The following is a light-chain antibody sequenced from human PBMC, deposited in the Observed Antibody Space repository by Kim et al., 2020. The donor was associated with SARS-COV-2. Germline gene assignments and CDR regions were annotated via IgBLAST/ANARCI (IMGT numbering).Light chain of an antibody. J-gene: IGLJ3*02. CDR3: QVWDSSRDHWV. Sequence: ARGKEAGITCGRNNIGSKSVNWYQKKPGQAPVLVIYYDSDRPSGSPKRFSGANSGNTATLTISRVEAGDEADYYCQVWDSSRDHWVFGGGTQLTVL. CDR2: YDS. CDR1: NIGSKS. V-gene: IGLV3-21*04.